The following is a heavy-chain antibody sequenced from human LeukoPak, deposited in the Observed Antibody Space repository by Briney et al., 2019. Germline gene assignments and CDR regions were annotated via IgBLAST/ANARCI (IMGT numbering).Heavy chain of an antibody. D-gene: IGHD2-2*01. CDR2: ISYDGSNK. CDR1: EFTFSSYG. CDR3: ARENIVVVPAANYYYYGMDV. V-gene: IGHV3-30*03. Sequence: GGSLRLSCAASEFTFSSYGMHWVRQAPGKGLEWVTVISYDGSNKYYADSVKGRFTISRDNSKNTLYLQMNSLRAEDTAVYYCARENIVVVPAANYYYYGMDVWGQGTTVTVSS. J-gene: IGHJ6*02.